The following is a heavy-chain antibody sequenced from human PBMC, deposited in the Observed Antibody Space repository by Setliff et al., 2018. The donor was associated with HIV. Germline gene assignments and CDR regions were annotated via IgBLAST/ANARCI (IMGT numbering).Heavy chain of an antibody. V-gene: IGHV4-59*12. CDR1: SGSISTYY. CDR2: IYYTGRT. J-gene: IGHJ4*02. Sequence: SETLSLTCTVSSGSISTYYWTCIRQPPGKGLEYIGYIYYTGRTDYNPSLKCRVTISIDMSKSQFSLKLNSLGVEDTALDYGGRDVHDAAADSWGRGTLVTVSS. D-gene: IGHD6-13*01. CDR3: GRDVHDAAADS.